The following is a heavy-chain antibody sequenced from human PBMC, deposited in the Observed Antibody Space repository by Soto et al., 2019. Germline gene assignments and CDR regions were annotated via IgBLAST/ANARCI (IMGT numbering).Heavy chain of an antibody. CDR2: ISYDGRNK. J-gene: IGHJ4*02. V-gene: IGHV3-30*18. CDR1: GFTFSSYA. CDR3: AKETSRFAVPPALDY. D-gene: IGHD2-2*01. Sequence: QVQLVESGGGVVQPGGSLRLSCAASGFTFSSYAMHWVRLAPGTGLEWVAGISYDGRNKFSAGSVKGRFTISRDNSQNTLYLQMNSLRPEDTAVYYCAKETSRFAVPPALDYWGQGTLVTVS.